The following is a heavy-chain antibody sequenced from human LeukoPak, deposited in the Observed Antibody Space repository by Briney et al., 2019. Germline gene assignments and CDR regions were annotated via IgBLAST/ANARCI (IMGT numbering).Heavy chain of an antibody. V-gene: IGHV1-69*06. J-gene: IGHJ6*02. D-gene: IGHD5-18*01. CDR3: ARDPDTAMVIYYYGMDV. CDR2: IIPIFGTA. CDR1: GGTFSSYA. Sequence: SVKVSCKASGGTFSSYAISWVRQAPGQGLEWMGGIIPIFGTANYAQKFQGRVTITADKSTSTAYMELSSLRSEDTAVYYCARDPDTAMVIYYYGMDVWGQGTTVTVSS.